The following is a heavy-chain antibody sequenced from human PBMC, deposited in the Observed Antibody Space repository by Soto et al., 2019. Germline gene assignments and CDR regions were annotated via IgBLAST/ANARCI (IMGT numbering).Heavy chain of an antibody. V-gene: IGHV3-74*01. CDR3: ASDLSGRADV. J-gene: IGHJ6*02. D-gene: IGHD3-10*01. CDR2: MNEDGGTT. Sequence: GGSLRLSCAASGFTFSRYWMHWGRQARGKGLVWVSRMNEDGGTTDYADSVKGRFTISRDNAKNTLYLQMNSLRVEDTAVYYCASDLSGRADVWGQGPTVTVSS. CDR1: GFTFSRYW.